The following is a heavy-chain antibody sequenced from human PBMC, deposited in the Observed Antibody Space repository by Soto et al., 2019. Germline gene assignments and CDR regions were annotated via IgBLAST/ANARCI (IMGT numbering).Heavy chain of an antibody. CDR2: IGGSGDST. J-gene: IGHJ4*02. D-gene: IGHD4-17*01. CDR3: AKPVLPTVVINYYFDY. Sequence: WVSLRLSCAASGFTFSSYAMSCVRQAPGKGLEWVSAIGGSGDSTYYADSVKGRFTISRDNSKNTLYPQMNSLRAEDTAVYYCAKPVLPTVVINYYFDYWGQGALVTVSS. V-gene: IGHV3-23*01. CDR1: GFTFSSYA.